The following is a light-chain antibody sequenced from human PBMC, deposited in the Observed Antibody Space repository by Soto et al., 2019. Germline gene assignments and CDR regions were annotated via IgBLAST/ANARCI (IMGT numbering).Light chain of an antibody. CDR3: QQYGSSPYT. J-gene: IGKJ2*01. V-gene: IGKV3-20*01. CDR2: GAS. CDR1: QSVSSSY. Sequence: EIVLTQSPGTLSLSPGERATLSCRASQSVSSSYLAWYQQKPGHAPRLLIYGASSRATGIPDMFSGSGSGTDFTLTISRLEPEDFAVYYCQQYGSSPYTFGQGTKLEIK.